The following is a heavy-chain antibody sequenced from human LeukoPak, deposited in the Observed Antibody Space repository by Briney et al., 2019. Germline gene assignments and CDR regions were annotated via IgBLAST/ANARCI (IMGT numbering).Heavy chain of an antibody. V-gene: IGHV3-48*04. Sequence: GGSLRLSCVASGFTFGSYSMNWVRQAPGKGLEWVSYISSGSSIMYYADSVKGRFTISRDNAKNTPYLQMNSLRAEDAAVYYCARGHTSADYWGQGTLVTVSS. CDR2: ISSGSSIM. CDR3: ARGHTSADY. CDR1: GFTFGSYS. D-gene: IGHD3-10*01. J-gene: IGHJ4*02.